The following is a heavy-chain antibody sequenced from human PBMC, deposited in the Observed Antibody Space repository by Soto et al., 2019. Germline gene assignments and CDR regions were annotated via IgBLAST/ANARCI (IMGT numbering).Heavy chain of an antibody. V-gene: IGHV3-30-3*01. D-gene: IGHD3-22*01. CDR2: ISYDGSNK. Sequence: GGSLRLSCAASGFPFSSYAMHWVRQAPGKGLEWVAVISYDGSNKCYADSVKGLFTISRDNSKNTLYLQMNSLRAEDTAVYYCETERGNSGYPMGAFDIWGQGTMVTV. J-gene: IGHJ3*02. CDR3: ETERGNSGYPMGAFDI. CDR1: GFPFSSYA.